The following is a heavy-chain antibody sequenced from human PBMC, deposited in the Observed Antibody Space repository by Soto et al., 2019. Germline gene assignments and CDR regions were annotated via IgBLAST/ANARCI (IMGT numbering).Heavy chain of an antibody. Sequence: ASGKVSCKASGYTFTGYYMHWVRQAPGQGLEWMGWINPNSGGTNYAQKFQGRVTMTRDTSISTAYMELSRLRSDDTAVYYCARGEWRGVTKKGGNVDYWGQGTLVTVSS. D-gene: IGHD1-1*01. CDR1: GYTFTGYY. CDR3: ARGEWRGVTKKGGNVDY. J-gene: IGHJ4*02. V-gene: IGHV1-2*02. CDR2: INPNSGGT.